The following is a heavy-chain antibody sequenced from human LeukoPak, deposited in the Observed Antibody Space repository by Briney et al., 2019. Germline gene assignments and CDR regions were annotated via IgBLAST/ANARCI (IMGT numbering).Heavy chain of an antibody. Sequence: AGGSLRLSCAASGFTFNSYWMNWVRQAPGKELEWVANIKQDGSEKYYVDSVKGRFTISRDNAENSLYLQMNSLRAEDTAVYYCATSRTFDYWGQGTLVTVSS. CDR1: GFTFNSYW. CDR3: ATSRTFDY. CDR2: IKQDGSEK. V-gene: IGHV3-7*01. D-gene: IGHD1-7*01. J-gene: IGHJ4*02.